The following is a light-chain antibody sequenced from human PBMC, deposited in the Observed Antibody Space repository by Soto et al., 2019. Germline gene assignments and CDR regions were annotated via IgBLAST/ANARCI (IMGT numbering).Light chain of an antibody. CDR1: QTISNY. CDR2: LAS. J-gene: IGKJ5*01. CDR3: QQSYGPPIT. Sequence: DIQMTQSPSSLSAFVGDRVTITCRASQTISNYLNWYQQRPGKAPKLLIYLASSLESGVRSRFGGCRSGTDFTLTIRSLQPEDSATYYCQQSYGPPITFGQGTRLEIK. V-gene: IGKV1-39*01.